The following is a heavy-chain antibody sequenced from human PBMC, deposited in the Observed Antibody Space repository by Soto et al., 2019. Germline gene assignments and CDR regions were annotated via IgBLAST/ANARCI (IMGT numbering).Heavy chain of an antibody. CDR2: ISAYNGNT. D-gene: IGHD6-13*01. V-gene: IGHV1-18*01. CDR1: GYTFTSYC. Sequence: ASVKVSCRASGYTFTSYCISWVRQAPGQGLEWMGWISAYNGNTNYAQKLQGRVTMTTDTSTSTAYMELRSLRSDDTAVYYCERDWAAAGPFDFWGQGTLVTVSS. J-gene: IGHJ4*02. CDR3: ERDWAAAGPFDF.